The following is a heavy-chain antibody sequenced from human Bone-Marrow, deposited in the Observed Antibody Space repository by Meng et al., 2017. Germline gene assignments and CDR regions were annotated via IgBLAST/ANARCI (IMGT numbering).Heavy chain of an antibody. CDR2: MKPNSGNT. Sequence: ASVTVSCQASGYTFTRYDINWVRQASGQGLEWMGWMKPNSGNTGYAQKFQGRVTMTRNTSISTAYMELSSLRSEDTAVYYCARGVLLELGKMGWGQGTLVTVSS. J-gene: IGHJ4*02. CDR3: ARGVLLELGKMG. V-gene: IGHV1-8*01. D-gene: IGHD7-27*01. CDR1: GYTFTRYD.